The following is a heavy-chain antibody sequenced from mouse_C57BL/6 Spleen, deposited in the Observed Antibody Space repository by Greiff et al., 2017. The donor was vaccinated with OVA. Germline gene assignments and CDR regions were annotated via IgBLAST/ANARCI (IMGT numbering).Heavy chain of an antibody. D-gene: IGHD2-5*01. Sequence: EVHLVESGGGLVKPGGSLKLSCAASGFTFSDYGMHWVRQAPEKGLEWVAYISSGSSTIYYADTVKGRFTISRDNAKNTLFLQMTSLRSEDTAMYYCAVYYSNYGFAYWGQGTLVTVSA. V-gene: IGHV5-17*01. CDR1: GFTFSDYG. CDR2: ISSGSSTI. J-gene: IGHJ3*01. CDR3: AVYYSNYGFAY.